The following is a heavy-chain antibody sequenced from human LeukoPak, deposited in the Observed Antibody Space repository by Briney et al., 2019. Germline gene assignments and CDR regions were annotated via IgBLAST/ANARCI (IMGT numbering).Heavy chain of an antibody. CDR2: ISDSGGTT. CDR1: GITLSNYG. V-gene: IGHV3-23*01. Sequence: GGSLILSCAVSGITLSNYGMSWVRQAPGKGLEWVAGISDSGGTTKYADSVKGRFTISRDNPKNTLILQMNSLRAEDTAVYFCAKRGVVIRVILVGFHKEAYYFESWGQGALVTVSS. J-gene: IGHJ4*02. CDR3: AKRGVVIRVILVGFHKEAYYFES. D-gene: IGHD3/OR15-3a*01.